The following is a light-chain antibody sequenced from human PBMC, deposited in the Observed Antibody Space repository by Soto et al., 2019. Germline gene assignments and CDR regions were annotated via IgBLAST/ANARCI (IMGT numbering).Light chain of an antibody. CDR1: QSVASNN. CDR2: GAS. V-gene: IGKV3-20*01. Sequence: EIVLTQSPGTLSLSPGERATLSCRASQSVASNNLAWYQQIPGQSPRILIYGASSRATGIPDRFSGSGSGTDFTLTISSLQSEDFAVYYCQQYNNWITFGQGTRLEIK. J-gene: IGKJ5*01. CDR3: QQYNNWIT.